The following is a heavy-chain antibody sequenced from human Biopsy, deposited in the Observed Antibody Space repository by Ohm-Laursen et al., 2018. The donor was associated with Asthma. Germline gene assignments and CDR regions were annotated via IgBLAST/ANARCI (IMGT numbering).Heavy chain of an antibody. V-gene: IGHV3-53*01. D-gene: IGHD3-22*01. Sequence: SLRLSCAASGFAVSRDHMFWVRQAPGEGLEWVSVIYSGGTSHTADSVRGRFTISRDYSKNTLYLQMHSLRAEDTAAYYCARGDSSNWSHYYFDYWGQGTLVTVSS. CDR1: GFAVSRDH. CDR2: IYSGGTS. CDR3: ARGDSSNWSHYYFDY. J-gene: IGHJ4*02.